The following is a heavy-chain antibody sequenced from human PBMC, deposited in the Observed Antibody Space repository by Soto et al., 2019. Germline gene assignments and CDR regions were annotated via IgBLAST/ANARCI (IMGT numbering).Heavy chain of an antibody. CDR1: GFTFSSHD. Sequence: EVQLLESGGGLTQPGGSLRLSCSASGFTFSSHDMMWVRQAPGKGLEYIASLGMTGNNICYADSVKGRFTISRDNSRNTLYLQMNSLRAEDTAVYYCATTQNWGGVYWGQGTLVTVSS. D-gene: IGHD7-27*01. CDR2: LGMTGNNI. CDR3: ATTQNWGGVY. V-gene: IGHV3-23*01. J-gene: IGHJ4*02.